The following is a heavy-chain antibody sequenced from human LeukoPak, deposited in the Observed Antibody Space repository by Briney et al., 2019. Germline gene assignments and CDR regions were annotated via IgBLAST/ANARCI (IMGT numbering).Heavy chain of an antibody. Sequence: SETLSLTCTVSGGSISSYYWSWIRQPPGKGLEWIGYIYYSGSTNYNPSLKSQVTISVDTSKNQFSLKLSSVTAADTAVYYCARVAAARHGYYYYMDVWGKGTTVTVSS. V-gene: IGHV4-59*01. CDR3: ARVAAARHGYYYYMDV. D-gene: IGHD6-6*01. CDR1: GGSISSYY. J-gene: IGHJ6*03. CDR2: IYYSGST.